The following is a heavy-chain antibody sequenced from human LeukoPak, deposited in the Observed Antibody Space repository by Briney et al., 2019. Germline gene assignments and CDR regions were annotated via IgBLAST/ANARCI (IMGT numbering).Heavy chain of an antibody. CDR3: ARTQRPNPGWLAPLDY. CDR2: IDWDDDK. CDR1: GFSLSTSGMC. J-gene: IGHJ4*02. D-gene: IGHD6-19*01. Sequence: SGPTLVNPTQTLTLTCTFSGFSLSTSGMCVSWIRQPPGKALEWLARIDWDDDKYYSTSLKTRLTISKDTSKNQVVLTMTNMDPVDTATYYCARTQRPNPGWLAPLDYWGQGTLVTVSS. V-gene: IGHV2-70*11.